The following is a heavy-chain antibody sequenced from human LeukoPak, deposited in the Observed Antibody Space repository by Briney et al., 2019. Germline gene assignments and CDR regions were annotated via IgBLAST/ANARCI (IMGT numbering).Heavy chain of an antibody. CDR1: GYTFTGYY. J-gene: IGHJ4*02. CDR2: INTNSGGT. V-gene: IGHV1-2*02. CDR3: ARGVKGYSSGFVHY. D-gene: IGHD5-18*01. Sequence: ASVKVSCKASGYTFTGYYMHWVRQAPGQGLEWMGWINTNSGGTNYAQKFQGRVTMTRDTSISTAYMELSRLRSDDTAVYYCARGVKGYSSGFVHYWGQGTLVTVSS.